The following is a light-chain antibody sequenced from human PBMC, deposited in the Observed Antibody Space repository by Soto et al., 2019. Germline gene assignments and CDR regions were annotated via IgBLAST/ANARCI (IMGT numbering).Light chain of an antibody. J-gene: IGKJ1*01. CDR3: QQYNKWPQT. CDR2: DVS. V-gene: IGKV3-15*01. Sequence: EVMVTQSPDILSVTQGEKATLSCRASQSVSSNLAWYQQKPGQSPRLLIYDVSSRATGVPSRFSGTGSETDFTLTISGLQSEDFAVYYCQQYNKWPQTFGQGTKVDIK. CDR1: QSVSSN.